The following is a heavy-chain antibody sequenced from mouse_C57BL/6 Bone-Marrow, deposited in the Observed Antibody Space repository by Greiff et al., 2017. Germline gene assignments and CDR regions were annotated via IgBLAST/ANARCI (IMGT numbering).Heavy chain of an antibody. CDR3: ARSYDGYSYWYFDV. J-gene: IGHJ1*03. D-gene: IGHD2-3*01. Sequence: EVHLVESGGGLVKPGGSLKLSCAASGFTFSDYGMHWVRQAPEKGLEWVAYISSGSSNIYYADTVKGRFTISRDNAKNTLFLQMTSLRSEDTAMYYCARSYDGYSYWYFDVWGTGTTVTVSS. CDR2: ISSGSSNI. V-gene: IGHV5-17*01. CDR1: GFTFSDYG.